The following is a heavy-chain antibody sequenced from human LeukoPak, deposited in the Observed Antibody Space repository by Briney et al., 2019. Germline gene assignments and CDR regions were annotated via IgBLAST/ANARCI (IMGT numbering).Heavy chain of an antibody. CDR2: ISYDGSNK. V-gene: IGHV3-30*18. Sequence: GGSLRLSCAASGFTVSSSYMTWVRQAPGKGLEWVAVISYDGSNKYYADSVKGRFTISRDNSKNTLYLQMNSLRAEDTAVYYCAKDLDYDFRWRYYGMDVWGQGTTVTVSS. CDR3: AKDLDYDFRWRYYGMDV. D-gene: IGHD3-3*01. CDR1: GFTVSSSY. J-gene: IGHJ6*02.